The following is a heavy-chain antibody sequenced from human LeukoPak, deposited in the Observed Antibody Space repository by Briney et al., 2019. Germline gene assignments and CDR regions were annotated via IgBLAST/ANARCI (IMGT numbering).Heavy chain of an antibody. CDR2: ISSSGSTI. V-gene: IGHV3-48*03. Sequence: PGGSLRLSCAAPGFTFSSYEMNWVRQAPGKGLEWVSYISSSGSTIYYADSVKGRFTISRDNSKNTLYLEMNSLRAEDTAVYYCAKDFGDWSNYLDPWGQGTLVTVSS. D-gene: IGHD2-21*02. CDR1: GFTFSSYE. CDR3: AKDFGDWSNYLDP. J-gene: IGHJ5*02.